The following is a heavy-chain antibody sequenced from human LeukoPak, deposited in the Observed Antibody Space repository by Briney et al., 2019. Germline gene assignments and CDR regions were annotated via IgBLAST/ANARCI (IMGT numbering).Heavy chain of an antibody. CDR3: ARDFPWLVRLPVVVPNPGVVDY. CDR1: GFTFSSYA. D-gene: IGHD6-19*01. CDR2: ISYDGSNK. J-gene: IGHJ4*02. V-gene: IGHV3-30*04. Sequence: PGRSLRLSCAASGFTFSSYAMHWVRQAPGKGLEWVAVISYDGSNKYYADSVKGRFTISRDNSKNTLYLQMNSLRAEDTAVYYCARDFPWLVRLPVVVPNPGVVDYWGQGTLVTVSS.